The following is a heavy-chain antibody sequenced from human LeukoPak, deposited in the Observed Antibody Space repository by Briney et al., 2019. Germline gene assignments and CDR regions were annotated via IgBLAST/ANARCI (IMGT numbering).Heavy chain of an antibody. CDR3: AKGGYDFWSAYQIDL. J-gene: IGHJ5*02. CDR1: GFTFSNYA. V-gene: IGHV3-23*01. D-gene: IGHD3-3*01. Sequence: GGSLRLSCAASGFTFSNYAMTWVRQAPGKGLEWVSAISGSDGSTYYSDSVTGRFTISRGNSKNTLYLQMTSLRTDDTAVYYCAKGGYDFWSAYQIDLWGQGTLVTVSS. CDR2: ISGSDGST.